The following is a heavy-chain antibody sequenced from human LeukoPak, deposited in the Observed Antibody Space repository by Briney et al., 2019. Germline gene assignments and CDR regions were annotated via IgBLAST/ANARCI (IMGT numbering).Heavy chain of an antibody. D-gene: IGHD6-13*01. V-gene: IGHV4-4*02. J-gene: IGHJ6*02. CDR3: ARDLRAAAGPYYYYYGMDV. CDR2: SGST. Sequence: SGSTNYNPSLKSRVTISVDKSKNQFSLKLSSVTAADTAVYYCARDLRAAAGPYYYYYGMDVWGQGTTVTVSS.